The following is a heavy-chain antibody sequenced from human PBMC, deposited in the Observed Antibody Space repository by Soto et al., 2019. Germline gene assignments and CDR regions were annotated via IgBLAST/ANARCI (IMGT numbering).Heavy chain of an antibody. CDR2: IIPIFGTA. Sequence: SVKVSCKTSGYTFTKYGISWVRQAPGQGLEWMGGIIPIFGTANYAQKFQGRVTITADESTSTAYMELSSLRSEDTAVYYCATAARVVKYLGHDAFDIRGQGTMVTVSS. V-gene: IGHV1-69*13. CDR1: GYTFTKYG. J-gene: IGHJ3*02. CDR3: ATAARVVKYLGHDAFDI. D-gene: IGHD3-3*01.